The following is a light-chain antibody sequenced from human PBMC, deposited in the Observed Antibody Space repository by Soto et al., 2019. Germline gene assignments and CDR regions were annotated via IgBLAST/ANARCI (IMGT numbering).Light chain of an antibody. J-gene: IGKJ1*01. CDR3: QQYGSSPPWT. Sequence: EIVLTQSPGTLSLSPGERATLSCRASQSVSSNYFVWDQQRPDQAPRLLIHGASSRAPGIPDRFGGSGSGTDFTLTISRLEPEDFAVYYCQQYGSSPPWTFGRGTKVEIK. CDR1: QSVSSNY. CDR2: GAS. V-gene: IGKV3-20*01.